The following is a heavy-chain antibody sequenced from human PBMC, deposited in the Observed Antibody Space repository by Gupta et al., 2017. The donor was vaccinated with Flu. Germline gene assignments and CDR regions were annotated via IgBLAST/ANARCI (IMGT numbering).Heavy chain of an antibody. CDR3: AGDRRDVDSGYDYNHMDV. CDR1: GFIFTDYF. CDR2: VTSSGRTA. J-gene: IGHJ6*03. Sequence: QEQLVESGGDLVKPGGSLRLSCAASGFIFTDYFMRWIRQAPGKGLEGVAYVTSSGRTAYYADSGKGRVTITRDNTKKSVDLQMGSLSDDETANYYCAGDRRDVDSGYDYNHMDVWGKG. V-gene: IGHV3-11*01. D-gene: IGHD1-26*01.